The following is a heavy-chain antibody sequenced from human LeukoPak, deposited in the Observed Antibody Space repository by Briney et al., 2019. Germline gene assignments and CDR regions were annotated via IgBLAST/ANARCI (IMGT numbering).Heavy chain of an antibody. CDR1: GGTFSSYA. V-gene: IGHV1-24*01. J-gene: IGHJ4*02. CDR3: ATYPAAGIPI. CDR2: FDPEDGET. D-gene: IGHD6-13*01. Sequence: ASVKVSCKASGGTFSSYAISWVRQAPGKGLEWMGGFDPEDGETIYAQKFQGRVTMTEDTSTDTAYMELSSLRSEDTAVYYCATYPAAGIPIWGQGTLVTVSS.